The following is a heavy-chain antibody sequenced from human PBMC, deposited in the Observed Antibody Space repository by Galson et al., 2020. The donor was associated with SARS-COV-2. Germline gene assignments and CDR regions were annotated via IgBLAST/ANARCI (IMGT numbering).Heavy chain of an antibody. Sequence: SETLSLTCTVSGGSISSGDYYWSWIRQHPGKGLEWIGYIHYSGSTYYNPSLKSRLTILVDTSNNLFSLKLSSVSAADTAVYFCAREPKYRGSDLAFDYWGQGTLVTVSS. D-gene: IGHD5-12*01. J-gene: IGHJ4*02. CDR2: IHYSGST. CDR1: GGSISSGDYY. V-gene: IGHV4-31*03. CDR3: AREPKYRGSDLAFDY.